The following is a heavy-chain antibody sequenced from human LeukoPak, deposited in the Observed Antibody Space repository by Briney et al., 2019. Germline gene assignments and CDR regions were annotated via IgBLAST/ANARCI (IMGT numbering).Heavy chain of an antibody. Sequence: SETLSLTCSVSGGSISSSSHSWGWIRQSPGKGLEWIGSIYYSGSTYYNPSLKSRVTISVDTSKNQFSLKLSSVTAADTAVYYCARVGYSYGDPGYYYYYMNVWGKGTTVTISS. CDR2: IYYSGST. J-gene: IGHJ6*03. CDR3: ARVGYSYGDPGYYYYYMNV. CDR1: GGSISSSSHS. D-gene: IGHD5-18*01. V-gene: IGHV4-39*07.